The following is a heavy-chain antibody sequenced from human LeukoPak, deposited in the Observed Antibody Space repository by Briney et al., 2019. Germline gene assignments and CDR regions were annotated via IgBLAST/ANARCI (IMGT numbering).Heavy chain of an antibody. CDR1: GYACTGYC. CDR2: INTNSGGT. Sequence: ASVKGSCKASGYACTGYCMHWLRQAPGQGLEWMVWINTNSGGTNYAQKFQGRVTMTRDTSLSTAYMALSRLRPAHTPVYNSARDQWERLGYFDLWGRGTLVTVSS. CDR3: ARDQWERLGYFDL. D-gene: IGHD1-26*01. J-gene: IGHJ2*01. V-gene: IGHV1-2*02.